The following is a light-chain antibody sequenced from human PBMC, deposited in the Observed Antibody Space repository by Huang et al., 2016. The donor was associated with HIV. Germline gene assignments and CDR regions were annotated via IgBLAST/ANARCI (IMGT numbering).Light chain of an antibody. Sequence: DIQMTQSPSSLSASVGDRVTITCRASQRISSYLNWYHQKPGKAPKLLIYAAASLQSGVPSRCSGSGSGTDVTLTISSLQPEDFATYYCQQSYSTPRTFGQGTKVEIK. CDR3: QQSYSTPRT. V-gene: IGKV1-39*01. J-gene: IGKJ1*01. CDR1: QRISSY. CDR2: AAA.